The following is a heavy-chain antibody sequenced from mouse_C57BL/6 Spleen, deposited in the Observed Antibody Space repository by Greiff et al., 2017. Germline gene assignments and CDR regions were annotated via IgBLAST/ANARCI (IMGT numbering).Heavy chain of an antibody. J-gene: IGHJ1*03. CDR1: GFTFSSYG. Sequence: EVKLMESGGDLVKPGGSLKLSCAASGFTFSSYGMSWVRQTPDKRLEWVATISSGGSYTYYPDSVKGRFTISRDNAKNTLYLQMSSLKSEDTAMYYCARGQGRGCFDVWGTGTTITVSS. V-gene: IGHV5-6*02. CDR2: ISSGGSYT. CDR3: ARGQGRGCFDV. D-gene: IGHD3-3*01.